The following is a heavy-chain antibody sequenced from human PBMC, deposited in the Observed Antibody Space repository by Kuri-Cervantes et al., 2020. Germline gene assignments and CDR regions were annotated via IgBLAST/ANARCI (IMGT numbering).Heavy chain of an antibody. CDR3: ARVFYFDY. J-gene: IGHJ4*02. Sequence: LSLTCAASGFTFSSYAMSWVRQAPGKGLEWVANINQDGSEKYYVASVKGRFTTSRDNAKNSLYLQMNSLRAEDTAVYYCARVFYFDYWGQGTLVTVSS. V-gene: IGHV3-7*01. CDR1: GFTFSSYA. CDR2: INQDGSEK.